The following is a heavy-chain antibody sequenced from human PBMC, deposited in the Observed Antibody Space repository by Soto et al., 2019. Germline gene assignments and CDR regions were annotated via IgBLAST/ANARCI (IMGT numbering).Heavy chain of an antibody. CDR3: ARDHPMSSHAFDI. Sequence: EVQLVESGGGLIQPGGSLRLSCAASGFTVSSNYMSWVRQAPGKGLEWVSVIYSGGSTYYADSVKGRFTISRDNAKNTLYLQMNNLRDEDTAVYYCARDHPMSSHAFDIWGQGTMVTVSS. CDR2: IYSGGST. J-gene: IGHJ3*02. CDR1: GFTVSSNY. V-gene: IGHV3-53*01. D-gene: IGHD3-22*01.